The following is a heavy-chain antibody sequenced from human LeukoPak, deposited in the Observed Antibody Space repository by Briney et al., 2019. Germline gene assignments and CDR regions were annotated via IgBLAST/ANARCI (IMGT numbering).Heavy chain of an antibody. CDR2: ISGSGGST. CDR3: AKDYARGSGGWYY. D-gene: IGHD6-19*01. CDR1: GFTFSSYA. V-gene: IGHV3-23*01. J-gene: IGHJ4*02. Sequence: GALRLSCAASGFTFSSYAMSWVRQAPGKGLEWVSAISGSGGSTYYADSVKGRFTISRDNSKNTLYLQMNSLRAEDTAVYYCAKDYARGSGGWYYWGQGTLVTVSS.